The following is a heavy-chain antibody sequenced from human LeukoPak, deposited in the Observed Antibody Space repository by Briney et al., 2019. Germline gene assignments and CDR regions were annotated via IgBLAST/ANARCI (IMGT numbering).Heavy chain of an antibody. Sequence: ASVKVSCKASGYTFTGYYMHWVRQAPGQGLEWMGWINPNSGGTNYAQKFQGRVTMTRDTSISTAYMELSRLRSDDTAVYYCARETPRYYDSSGYHRFDPWGQGTLVTVSS. J-gene: IGHJ5*02. CDR2: INPNSGGT. V-gene: IGHV1-2*02. CDR3: ARETPRYYDSSGYHRFDP. D-gene: IGHD3-22*01. CDR1: GYTFTGYY.